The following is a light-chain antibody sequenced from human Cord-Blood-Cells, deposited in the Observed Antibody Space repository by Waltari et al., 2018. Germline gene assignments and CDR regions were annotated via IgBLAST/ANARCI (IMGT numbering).Light chain of an antibody. V-gene: IGKV4-1*01. CDR1: QSVLYSSNNKNY. CDR2: WAS. CDR3: QQYYSTPWT. J-gene: IGKJ1*01. Sequence: VMTQSPDSLAVSLGERATINCKSSQSVLYSSNNKNYLAWYQQKPGQPPKLLIYWASTRESGVPDRFSGSGSGTDFTLTISSLQAEDVAVYYCQQYYSTPWTFGQGTKV.